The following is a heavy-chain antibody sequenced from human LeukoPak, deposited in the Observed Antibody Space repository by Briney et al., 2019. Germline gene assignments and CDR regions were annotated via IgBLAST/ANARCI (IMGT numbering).Heavy chain of an antibody. CDR2: ISISGGAI. Sequence: PGGSLRLSCAASGFTFSDYYMSWISQAPGKGLEWVSYISISGGAIHYADSVKGRFTISRDNAKSSLYLQMNSLRAEDTAVYYCARSGGFGAAFDLWGRGTLVTVSS. CDR3: ARSGGFGAAFDL. V-gene: IGHV3-11*01. J-gene: IGHJ2*01. CDR1: GFTFSDYY. D-gene: IGHD3-10*01.